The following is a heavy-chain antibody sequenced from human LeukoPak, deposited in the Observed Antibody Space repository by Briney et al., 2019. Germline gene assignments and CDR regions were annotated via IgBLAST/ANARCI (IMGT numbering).Heavy chain of an antibody. CDR2: IYSSGTP. D-gene: IGHD3-10*01. CDR1: GGSISSSSYY. J-gene: IGHJ4*01. CDR3: ARHPAYGPFDY. Sequence: SETLSLTCTVSGGSISSSSYYWGWIRQPPGTGLEWIGTIYSSGTPYYNPSLKSRVTIPVDTSKNQFSLKLTSVTAADTAVFYCARHPAYGPFDYWGHGALVTVSS. V-gene: IGHV4-39*01.